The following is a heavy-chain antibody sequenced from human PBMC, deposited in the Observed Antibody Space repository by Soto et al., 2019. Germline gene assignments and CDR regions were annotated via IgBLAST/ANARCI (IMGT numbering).Heavy chain of an antibody. D-gene: IGHD3-3*01. J-gene: IGHJ6*03. CDR3: ARARDDFWSGYYYYYYYMDV. CDR2: INHSGST. CDR1: GGSFSGYY. V-gene: IGHV4-34*01. Sequence: PSETLSLTCAVYGGSFSGYYWSWIRQPPGKGLEWIGEINHSGSTNYNPSLKSRVTISVDTSKNQFSLKLSSVTAADTAVYYCARARDDFWSGYYYYYYYMDVWGKGTTVTV.